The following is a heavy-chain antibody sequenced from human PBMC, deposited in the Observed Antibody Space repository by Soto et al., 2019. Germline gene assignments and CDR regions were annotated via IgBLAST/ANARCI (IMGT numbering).Heavy chain of an antibody. CDR1: GFTFSSYS. J-gene: IGHJ5*02. Sequence: GGSLRLSCAASGFTFSSYSMNWVRQAPGKGLEWVSSISSSSSYIYYADSVKGRFTISRDNAKNSLYLQMNSLRAEDTAVYYCARELTNPGNWFDPWGQGTLVTVSS. CDR2: ISSSSSYI. V-gene: IGHV3-21*01. D-gene: IGHD3-9*01. CDR3: ARELTNPGNWFDP.